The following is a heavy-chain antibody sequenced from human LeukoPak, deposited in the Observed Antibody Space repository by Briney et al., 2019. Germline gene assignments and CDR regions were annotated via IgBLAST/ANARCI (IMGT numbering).Heavy chain of an antibody. V-gene: IGHV4-59*01. J-gene: IGHJ4*02. Sequence: PSQTLSLTCTVSGGSISGFYWYWLRQPPGKGLEWIGYIFHSGNTKYNPSLKSRVTISVDTPKNQFSLRLTSVTAVDTAVYYCARVKSQTYYDILTGEYYFDYWGQGTLVTVSS. CDR1: GGSISGFY. D-gene: IGHD3-9*01. CDR2: IFHSGNT. CDR3: ARVKSQTYYDILTGEYYFDY.